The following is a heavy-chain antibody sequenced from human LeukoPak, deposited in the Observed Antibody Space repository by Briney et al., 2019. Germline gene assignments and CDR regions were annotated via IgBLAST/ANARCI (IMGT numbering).Heavy chain of an antibody. Sequence: QPGGSLRLSCAASGFTFSSYWMHWVRQAAGNGLVWVSRINSDGSSTSYADSVKGRFTISRDNAKNTLYLQMNSLRAEDTAVYYCARGYYFDYWGQGTLVTVSS. V-gene: IGHV3-74*01. CDR3: ARGYYFDY. CDR2: INSDGSST. CDR1: GFTFSSYW. J-gene: IGHJ4*02.